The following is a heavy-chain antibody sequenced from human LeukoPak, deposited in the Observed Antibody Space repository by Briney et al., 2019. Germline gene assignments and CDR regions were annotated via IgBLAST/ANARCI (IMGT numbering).Heavy chain of an antibody. CDR2: ISYDGNDK. CDR1: GFTFSSYG. D-gene: IGHD5-18*01. V-gene: IGHV3-30*03. J-gene: IGHJ4*02. Sequence: PGGSLRLSCAASGFTFSSYGMHWVRQAPGKGLEWVAVISYDGNDKYFADSAKGRFTISRDNSKNTLYLQMNSLRAEDTAVYYCAGGYGFDYWGQGTLVTVSS. CDR3: AGGYGFDY.